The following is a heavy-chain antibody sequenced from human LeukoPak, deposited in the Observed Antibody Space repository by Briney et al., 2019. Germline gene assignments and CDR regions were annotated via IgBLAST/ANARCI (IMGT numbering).Heavy chain of an antibody. CDR3: AGGSLLPDY. J-gene: IGHJ4*02. Sequence: PSQTLSLTCTVSGGSISSGSYYWSWIRQPAGKGLEWIGRIYTSGSTNYNPSLKSRVTISVDTSKNQFSLKLSSVTAVDTAVYYCAGGSLLPDYWGQGTLVTVSS. V-gene: IGHV4-61*02. CDR1: GGSISSGSYY. CDR2: IYTSGST.